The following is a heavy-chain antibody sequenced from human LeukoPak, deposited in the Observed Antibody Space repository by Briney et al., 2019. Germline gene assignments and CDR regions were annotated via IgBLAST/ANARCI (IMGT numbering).Heavy chain of an antibody. J-gene: IGHJ4*02. CDR3: ARPQYSYGNLPDY. V-gene: IGHV5-51*01. CDR2: IYPGDSDT. D-gene: IGHD5-18*01. CDR1: GYKFTRCW. Sequence: GESLKISCKDSGYKFTRCWIGWVRQMPGKGLEWMGIIYPGDSDTRYSPSFQGQVTISADKSISTAYLQWSSLKASDTAMYYCARPQYSYGNLPDYWGQGTLVTVSS.